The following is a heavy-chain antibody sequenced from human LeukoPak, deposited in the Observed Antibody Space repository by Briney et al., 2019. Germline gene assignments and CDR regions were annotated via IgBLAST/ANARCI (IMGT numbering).Heavy chain of an antibody. CDR3: ARIDYGDYVGVDY. V-gene: IGHV3-21*01. Sequence: PGGSLRLSCAASGFIFSNNSMNWVRQAPGKGLEWVSSISSSSSYIYYADSVKGRFTISRDNAKHSLYLQMNSVRAEDTAVYYCARIDYGDYVGVDYWGQGTLVTVSS. J-gene: IGHJ4*02. CDR1: GFIFSNNS. CDR2: ISSSSSYI. D-gene: IGHD4-17*01.